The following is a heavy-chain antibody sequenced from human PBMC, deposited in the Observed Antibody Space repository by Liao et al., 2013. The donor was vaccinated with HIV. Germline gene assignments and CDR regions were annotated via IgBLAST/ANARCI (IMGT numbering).Heavy chain of an antibody. D-gene: IGHD6-19*01. CDR3: ARVRLAVPGVDAFDI. J-gene: IGHJ3*02. CDR1: GGSISNYY. CDR2: ISTSGSS. V-gene: IGHV4-4*07. Sequence: QVQLQESGPGLVKPSETLSLTCSVSGGSISNYYWTWIRQSAGQGLEWIGRISTSGSSNYNSSLKSRVTMSIDTSKSQVSLKVRSVTAADTAVYFCARVRLAVPGVDAFDIWGQGKMVTGLF.